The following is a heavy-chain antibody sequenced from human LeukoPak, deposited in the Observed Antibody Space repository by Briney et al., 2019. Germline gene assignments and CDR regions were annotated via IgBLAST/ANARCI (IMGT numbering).Heavy chain of an antibody. J-gene: IGHJ6*02. Sequence: GGSLRLSCAASGFTVSSDYMSWVRQAPGKWQERVSVIYRGGSTYYTDSVKGRFTISRDNSKNTLYLQMNSQRAEDTAVYYCARDRTFYYGSGSYHYYYGMDVWGQGTTVTVSS. V-gene: IGHV3-53*01. CDR1: GFTVSSDY. CDR2: IYRGGST. D-gene: IGHD3-10*01. CDR3: ARDRTFYYGSGSYHYYYGMDV.